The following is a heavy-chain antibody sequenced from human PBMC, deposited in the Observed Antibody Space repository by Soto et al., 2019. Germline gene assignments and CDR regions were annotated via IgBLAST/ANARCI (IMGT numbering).Heavy chain of an antibody. CDR2: IDYSGST. CDR3: ARGGIQLWSNSDYFDY. Sequence: TSETLSLTCTVSGGSVSSGGYFWNWIRQHPGKGLEWIGYIDYSGSTYYNPSLKSRLTISVDTSKNQFSLRLSSVTAADTAVYYCARGGIQLWSNSDYFDYWGLGTLVTVSS. D-gene: IGHD5-18*01. CDR1: GGSVSSGGYF. V-gene: IGHV4-31*03. J-gene: IGHJ4*02.